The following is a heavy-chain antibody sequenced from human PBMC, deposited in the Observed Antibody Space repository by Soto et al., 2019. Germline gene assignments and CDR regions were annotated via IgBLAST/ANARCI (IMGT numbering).Heavy chain of an antibody. CDR1: SGSISSSNW. Sequence: SETLSLTCAVSSGSISSSNWWSWVRQPPGKGLEWIGEIYHSGSTNYNPSLKSRVTISVDKSKNQFSLKLSSVTAADTAVYYCARFQYCSSTSCSGNWFDPWGQGTLVTVSS. J-gene: IGHJ5*02. CDR3: ARFQYCSSTSCSGNWFDP. V-gene: IGHV4-4*02. CDR2: IYHSGST. D-gene: IGHD2-2*01.